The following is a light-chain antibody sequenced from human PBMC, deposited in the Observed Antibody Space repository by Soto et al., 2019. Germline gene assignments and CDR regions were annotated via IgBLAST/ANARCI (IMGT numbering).Light chain of an antibody. CDR2: DTS. CDR3: QYYRT. V-gene: IGKV3-11*01. J-gene: IGKJ1*01. CDR1: QTVRNK. Sequence: IQLTQSPSTLSASTGERATLSCKSSQTVRNKVAWYQQKPGQAPRLLIYDTSNRATGIPARFSGSGFGTDFTLPIRNLYADDFAVYYCQYYRTFGQGTKVDI.